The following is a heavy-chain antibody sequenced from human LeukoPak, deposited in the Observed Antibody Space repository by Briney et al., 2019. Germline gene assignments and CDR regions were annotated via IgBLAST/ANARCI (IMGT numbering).Heavy chain of an antibody. Sequence: SETLSLTCTVSGGSIGSYYWNCIRQAPGKGLEWIGYIHYSGSTNHSSSLKSRVTISVDTSKNQYSLKLSSVTAADTAVYYCARDGVAGGFDYWGQGTLVTVSS. CDR3: ARDGVAGGFDY. CDR2: IHYSGST. D-gene: IGHD3-3*01. J-gene: IGHJ4*02. V-gene: IGHV4-59*01. CDR1: GGSIGSYY.